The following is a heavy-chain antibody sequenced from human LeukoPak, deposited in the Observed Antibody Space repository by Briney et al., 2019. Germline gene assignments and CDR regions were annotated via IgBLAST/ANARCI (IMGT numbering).Heavy chain of an antibody. J-gene: IGHJ6*03. D-gene: IGHD2-2*01. CDR1: GFTFDDYA. CDR3: AKDKVVVVPAAKNYYYCYYMDV. V-gene: IGHV3-9*01. CDR2: ISRNSGSI. Sequence: GRSLRLSCAASGFTFDDYAMHWVRQAPGKGLEWVSGISRNSGSIGYADSVKGRFTISRDNAKNSLYLQMNSLRAEDTALYYCAKDKVVVVPAAKNYYYCYYMDVWGKGTTVTVSS.